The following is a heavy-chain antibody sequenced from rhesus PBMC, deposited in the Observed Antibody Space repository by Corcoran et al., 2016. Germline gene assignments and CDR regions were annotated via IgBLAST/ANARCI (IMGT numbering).Heavy chain of an antibody. CDR3: ARDQSWGDYGNGLDS. CDR2: IDGNIAGT. V-gene: IGHV4-81*01. CDR1: DGSTGGSH. Sequence: QVQLQESGPGLVKPSETLSLTCAVSDGSTGGSHWGWVRQAHGKGLEWIGNIDGNIAGTNSNPSLKSRVTISRDTSKNQFSLKLSSVTAADTAVYYCARDQSWGDYGNGLDSWGQGVVVTVSS. J-gene: IGHJ6*01. D-gene: IGHD3-34*01.